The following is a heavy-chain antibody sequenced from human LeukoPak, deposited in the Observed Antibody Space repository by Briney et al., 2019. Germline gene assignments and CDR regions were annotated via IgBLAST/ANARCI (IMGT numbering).Heavy chain of an antibody. V-gene: IGHV4-39*01. Sequence: SETLSLTCTVSGGSISSSSYYWGWIRQPPGKGLEWIGSIYYSGSTYYNPSLRSRVTISVDTSKNQFSLKLSSVTAADTAVYYCARHGRITLFDYWGQGTLVTVSS. J-gene: IGHJ4*02. D-gene: IGHD3-10*01. CDR1: GGSISSSSYY. CDR3: ARHGRITLFDY. CDR2: IYYSGST.